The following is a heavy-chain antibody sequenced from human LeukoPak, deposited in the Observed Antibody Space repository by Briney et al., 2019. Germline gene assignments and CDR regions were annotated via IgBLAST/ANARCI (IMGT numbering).Heavy chain of an antibody. D-gene: IGHD5-18*01. V-gene: IGHV1-69*06. CDR2: IIPIFGTA. CDR1: GYTFTSYA. CDR3: AREARGAWIQPYGYVS. J-gene: IGHJ5*02. Sequence: GASVKVSCKASGYTFTSYAISWVRQAPGQGLEWMGGIIPIFGTANYAQKFQGRVTITADKSTSTAYMELSSLRSEDTAVYYCAREARGAWIQPYGYVSWGQGTLVTVSS.